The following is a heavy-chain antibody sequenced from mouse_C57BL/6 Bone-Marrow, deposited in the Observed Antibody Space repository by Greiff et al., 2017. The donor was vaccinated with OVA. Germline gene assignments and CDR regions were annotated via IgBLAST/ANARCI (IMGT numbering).Heavy chain of an antibody. CDR2: IWSGGST. CDR1: GFSLTSYG. CDR3: ASSILLRYWYFDV. Sequence: VQLQQSGPGLVQPSQSLSITCTVSGFSLTSYGVHWVRQSPGKGLEWLGVIWSGGSTDYNAAFISRLSISKDNSKSQVFFKMNSLQADDTAIYYCASSILLRYWYFDVWGTGTTVTVSS. J-gene: IGHJ1*03. V-gene: IGHV2-2*01. D-gene: IGHD1-1*01.